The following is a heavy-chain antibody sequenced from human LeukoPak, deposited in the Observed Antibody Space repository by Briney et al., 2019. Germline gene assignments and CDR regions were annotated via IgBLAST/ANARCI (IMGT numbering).Heavy chain of an antibody. D-gene: IGHD2-15*01. CDR2: ISYDGSNK. V-gene: IGHV3-30-3*01. CDR1: GFTFSSYA. CDR3: ATLGWGVVVVAATHPY. Sequence: PGRSLRLSCAASGFTFSSYAMHWVRQAPGKGLEWVAVISYDGSNKYYADSVKGRFTISRDNSMNTLYLQMNSLRAEDTAVYYCATLGWGVVVVAATHPYWGQGTLVTVSS. J-gene: IGHJ4*02.